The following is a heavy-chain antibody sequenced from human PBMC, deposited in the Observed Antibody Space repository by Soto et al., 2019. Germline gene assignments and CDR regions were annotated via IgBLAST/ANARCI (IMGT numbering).Heavy chain of an antibody. D-gene: IGHD1-26*01. CDR1: GFTFSDYA. Sequence: VQLVESGGGVVQPGRSLRLSCAASGFTFSDYAMHWVRQAPGKGLEWVAVVSHDGRNTYYADSVKGRFTISRDSSKNTVSLEMTSMRAENTALYYCANGVGHRRVTSDFNYWGQGDLVTVP. V-gene: IGHV3-30*18. CDR3: ANGVGHRRVTSDFNY. J-gene: IGHJ4*02. CDR2: VSHDGRNT.